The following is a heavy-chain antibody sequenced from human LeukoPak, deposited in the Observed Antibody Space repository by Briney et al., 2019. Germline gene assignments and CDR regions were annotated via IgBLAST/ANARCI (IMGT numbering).Heavy chain of an antibody. CDR3: AKRHGRGLDAFDI. CDR1: GFTFSSYG. J-gene: IGHJ3*02. D-gene: IGHD3/OR15-3a*01. CDR2: IRYDGSNK. V-gene: IGHV3-30*02. Sequence: GESLRLSCAAAGFTFSSYGMHWVRQAPGKGLEWVAFIRYDGSNKYYADSVKGRFTISRDNSKNTLYLQMNSLRAEDTAVYYCAKRHGRGLDAFDICGQGTMVTVSS.